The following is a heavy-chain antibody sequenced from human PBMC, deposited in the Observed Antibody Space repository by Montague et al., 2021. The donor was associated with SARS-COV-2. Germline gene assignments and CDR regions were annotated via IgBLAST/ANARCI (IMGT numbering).Heavy chain of an antibody. D-gene: IGHD7-27*01. J-gene: IGHJ4*02. Sequence: SVKVSCKVSGYSLTELPMHWARQAPGKGLEWMGGVDPEDGKTIYAQNFQGRLTIAEDTSADTAYMELSSLRSDDTAVYYCATSADWGSTGRFDFWGQGTLVTVSS. CDR2: VDPEDGKT. CDR3: ATSADWGSTGRFDF. V-gene: IGHV1-24*01. CDR1: GYSLTELP.